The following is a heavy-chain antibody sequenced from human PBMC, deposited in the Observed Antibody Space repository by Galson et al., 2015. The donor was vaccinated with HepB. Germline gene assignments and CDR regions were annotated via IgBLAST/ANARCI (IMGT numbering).Heavy chain of an antibody. J-gene: IGHJ5*02. V-gene: IGHV6-1*01. D-gene: IGHD3-22*01. CDR2: TYYRFKWYY. Sequence: CAISGDSVSSHSAAWNWIRQSPSRGLEWLGRTYYRFKWYYDYAVSVKSRITINPDISKNQFSLQLNSVTPEDTAVYYCARNVYYDTSGYYYKPGWIDPWGEGALVTGSS. CDR1: GDSVSSHSAA. CDR3: ARNVYYDTSGYYYKPGWIDP.